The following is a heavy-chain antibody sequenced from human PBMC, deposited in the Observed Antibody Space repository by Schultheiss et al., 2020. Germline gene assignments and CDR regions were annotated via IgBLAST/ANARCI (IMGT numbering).Heavy chain of an antibody. CDR3: ARESMVRVPYYYYGMDV. Sequence: SETLSLTCTVSGGSISSCSYYWSWIRQPAGKGLEWIGRIYTSGSTNYNPSLKSRVTISVDTSKNQFSLKLSSVTAADTAVYYCARESMVRVPYYYYGMDVWGQVATVNVSS. V-gene: IGHV4-61*02. CDR2: IYTSGST. D-gene: IGHD3-10*01. J-gene: IGHJ6*02. CDR1: GGSISSCSYY.